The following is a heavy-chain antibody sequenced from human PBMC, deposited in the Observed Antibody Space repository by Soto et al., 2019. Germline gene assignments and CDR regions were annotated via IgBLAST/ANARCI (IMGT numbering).Heavy chain of an antibody. D-gene: IGHD1-1*01. CDR2: VYYSGST. V-gene: IGHV4-59*01. J-gene: IGHJ5*02. CDR3: ARDTTPYL. Sequence: QVQLQESGPGLVKPSETLSLTCTVSGAPISSYYWSWIRQPPGKGLEWIGYVYYSGSTNYNPSLKSRVTISVDTSKNQFSLKLSSVTVADTAMYYCARDTTPYLWGQGTLVTVSS. CDR1: GAPISSYY.